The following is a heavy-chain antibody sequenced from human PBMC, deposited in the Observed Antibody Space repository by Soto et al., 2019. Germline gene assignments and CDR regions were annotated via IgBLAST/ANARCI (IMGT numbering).Heavy chain of an antibody. V-gene: IGHV3-7*05. D-gene: IGHD5-12*01. Sequence: PGGSLRLSCAVFGFTFRDYWMSWVRHVPGKGLEWVANIKPNGSEKYYVDSVKGRSTISRDNAKNSLSLQMNSLRVEDTAVYYCARGSGTTWAYWGQGTLVTVSS. J-gene: IGHJ4*02. CDR2: IKPNGSEK. CDR3: ARGSGTTWAY. CDR1: GFTFRDYW.